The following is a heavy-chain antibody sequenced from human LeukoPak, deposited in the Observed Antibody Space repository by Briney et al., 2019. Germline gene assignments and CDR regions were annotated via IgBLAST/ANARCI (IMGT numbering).Heavy chain of an antibody. D-gene: IGHD6-6*01. V-gene: IGHV4-34*01. Sequence: PSETLSLTCAVYGGSFSGYYWSWIRQPPGKGLEWIGEINHSGSTNYNPSLKSRVTISVDTPKNQFSLKLGSVTAADTAVYYCARELPRAARYYYYYYYMDVWGKGTTVTVSS. CDR3: ARELPRAARYYYYYYYMDV. J-gene: IGHJ6*03. CDR1: GGSFSGYY. CDR2: INHSGST.